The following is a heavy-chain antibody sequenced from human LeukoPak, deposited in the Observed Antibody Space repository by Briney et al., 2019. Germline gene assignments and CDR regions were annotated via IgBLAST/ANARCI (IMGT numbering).Heavy chain of an antibody. Sequence: GGSLRLSCAASGFTFSSYAMSWVRQAPGKGLEWVSAISGSGGSTYYADSVKGRFTISRDNSKNTLYLQMNSLRAEDTAVYYCANSALNYDSAANWFDPWGQGTLVTVSS. CDR3: ANSALNYDSAANWFDP. D-gene: IGHD3-22*01. CDR1: GFTFSSYA. V-gene: IGHV3-23*01. J-gene: IGHJ5*02. CDR2: ISGSGGST.